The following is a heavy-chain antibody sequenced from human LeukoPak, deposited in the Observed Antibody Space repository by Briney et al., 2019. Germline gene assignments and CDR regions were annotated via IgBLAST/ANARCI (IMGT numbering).Heavy chain of an antibody. CDR2: INQDGSEK. D-gene: IGHD2-2*01. V-gene: IGHV3-7*01. CDR3: ARGVVVAPRSAFDI. Sequence: GGSLRLSCAASGFTFSSYWITWVRQAPGKGLEWVANINQDGSEKCYVDSVKGRFTISRDNAKNSLSLRMNSLRVEDTAVYYCARGVVVAPRSAFDIWGQGTMVTVSS. J-gene: IGHJ3*02. CDR1: GFTFSSYW.